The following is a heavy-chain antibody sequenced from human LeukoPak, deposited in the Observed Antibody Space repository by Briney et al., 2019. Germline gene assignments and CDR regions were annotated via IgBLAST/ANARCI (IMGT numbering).Heavy chain of an antibody. D-gene: IGHD1-26*01. CDR3: AREGPRISESPRY. CDR1: GGSISSYY. V-gene: IGHV4-59*12. J-gene: IGHJ4*02. Sequence: SETLSLTCTVSGGSISSYYWSWIRQPPGKGLEWIGYIYYSGSTNYNPSLKSRVTISVDTSKNQFSLKLSSVTAADTAVYYCAREGPRISESPRYWGQGTLVNVSS. CDR2: IYYSGST.